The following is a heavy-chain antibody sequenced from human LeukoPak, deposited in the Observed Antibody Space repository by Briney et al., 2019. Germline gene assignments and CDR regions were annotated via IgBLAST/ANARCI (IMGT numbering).Heavy chain of an antibody. CDR3: ARHRYYDILTGVGWFDP. CDR1: GGSFSSISTYY. Sequence: SETLSLTCTVSGGSFSSISTYYWSWIRQPPGKGLEWIGEINHSGSTNYNPSLKSRVTISVDTSKNQFSLKLSSVTAADTAVYYCARHRYYDILTGVGWFDPWGQGTLVTVSS. CDR2: INHSGST. D-gene: IGHD3-9*01. J-gene: IGHJ5*02. V-gene: IGHV4-34*01.